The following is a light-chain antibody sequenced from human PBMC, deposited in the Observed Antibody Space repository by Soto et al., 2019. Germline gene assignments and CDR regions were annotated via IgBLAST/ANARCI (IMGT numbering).Light chain of an antibody. V-gene: IGLV2-14*01. CDR3: CSYTSSSTYV. CDR1: SSDVGAYNY. CDR2: DVT. Sequence: QSVLTQPASVSGSRGQWITISCTGTSSDVGAYNYVSWFQQHPDKAPKLMIYDVTNRPSGVSNRFSGSKSGNTASLTISGLQAEDEADYYCCSYTSSSTYVFGTGTKVTVL. J-gene: IGLJ1*01.